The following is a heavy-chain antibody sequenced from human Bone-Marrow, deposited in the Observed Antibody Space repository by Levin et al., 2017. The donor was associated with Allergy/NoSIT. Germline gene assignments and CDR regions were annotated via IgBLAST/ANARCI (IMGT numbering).Heavy chain of an antibody. V-gene: IGHV3-74*01. CDR3: TRDRLLGSGSQDY. J-gene: IGHJ4*02. D-gene: IGHD3-10*01. CDR1: ESTFSNYW. Sequence: SCAASESTFSNYWMHWVRQAPGKGLVWVSRIKTDGSETNYADSGKGRFTISRDNAKNTLYLQMNSLRAEDTAVYYCTRDRLLGSGSQDYWGQGTLVTVSS. CDR2: IKTDGSET.